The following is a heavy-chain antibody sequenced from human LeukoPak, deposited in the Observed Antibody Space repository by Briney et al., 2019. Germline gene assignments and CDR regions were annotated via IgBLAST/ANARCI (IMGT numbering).Heavy chain of an antibody. Sequence: GASVKVSCKASGGTFSSYAISWVRQAPGQGLEWMGRIIPIFGTANYAQRFQGRVTITTDESTSTAYMELSSLRSEDTAVYYCARVNGDYGYFDYWGQGTLVTVSS. CDR1: GGTFSSYA. D-gene: IGHD4-17*01. CDR2: IIPIFGTA. CDR3: ARVNGDYGYFDY. J-gene: IGHJ4*02. V-gene: IGHV1-69*05.